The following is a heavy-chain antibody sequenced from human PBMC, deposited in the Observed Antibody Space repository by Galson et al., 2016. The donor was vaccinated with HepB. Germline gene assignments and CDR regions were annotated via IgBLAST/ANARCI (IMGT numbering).Heavy chain of an antibody. Sequence: SETLSLTCTVSDGSITGSSYYWGWIRQPPGKGLELIGSIYYSGSTYYNPSLKSRVTISVDTSKNQFSLKLSSVTAADTAVYYCARIGYGDYWAGIMDVWGQGTTVTVSS. J-gene: IGHJ6*02. CDR2: IYYSGST. CDR3: ARIGYGDYWAGIMDV. V-gene: IGHV4-39*01. CDR1: DGSITGSSYY. D-gene: IGHD4-17*01.